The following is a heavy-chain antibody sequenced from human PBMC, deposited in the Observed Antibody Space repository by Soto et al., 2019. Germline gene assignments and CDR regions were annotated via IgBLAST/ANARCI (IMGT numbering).Heavy chain of an antibody. D-gene: IGHD5-12*01. V-gene: IGHV4-30-4*01. Sequence: SETLSLTCSVSGASIAGGSYYWSWVRQPPGKGLEWIGYIPSRGRPFYNPSLTSRGTISADSSKNQLSLQLTSVTAADTAVYYCVRDQYSGYDFALWGQGNLVNVS. CDR3: VRDQYSGYDFAL. CDR2: IPSRGRP. J-gene: IGHJ5*02. CDR1: GASIAGGSYY.